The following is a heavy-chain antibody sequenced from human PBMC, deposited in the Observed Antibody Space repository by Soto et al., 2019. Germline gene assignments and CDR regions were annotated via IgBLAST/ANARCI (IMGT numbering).Heavy chain of an antibody. J-gene: IGHJ6*02. Sequence: PGGSLKLSSVASRFSFDTYGIHWVRQAPGKGLQWVALISYEGSNTYYADSVRGRFTISRDNSKNTLYLQMNTLRPEDTGVYYCARVTPGNNLYYFSGLDFWGQGTSVTVSS. D-gene: IGHD1-1*01. CDR3: ARVTPGNNLYYFSGLDF. CDR2: ISYEGSNT. CDR1: RFSFDTYG. V-gene: IGHV3-30-3*01.